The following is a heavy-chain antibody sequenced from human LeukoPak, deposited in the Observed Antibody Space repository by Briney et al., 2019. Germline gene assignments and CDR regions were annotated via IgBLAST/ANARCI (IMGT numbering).Heavy chain of an antibody. CDR1: GYTFTDYY. Sequence: PLASVKVSCKASGYTFTDYYMHWVRQAPGQGLEWMGWINPNSGGTNYAQKSQGRVTMTTDTSISTAYMEVSRLRSDDTAVYYRARVRIGQQLDKYYYYAMDVWGQGTTVTVSS. CDR2: INPNSGGT. J-gene: IGHJ6*02. D-gene: IGHD6-13*01. V-gene: IGHV1-2*02. CDR3: ARVRIGQQLDKYYYYAMDV.